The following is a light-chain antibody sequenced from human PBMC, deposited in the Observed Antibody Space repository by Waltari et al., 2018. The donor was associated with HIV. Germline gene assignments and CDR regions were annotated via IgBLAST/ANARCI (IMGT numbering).Light chain of an antibody. CDR1: QNVITN. J-gene: IGKJ1*01. V-gene: IGKV3-15*01. CDR2: GAP. Sequence: EIVMTQSPATLSVSPGERVTLSCRASQNVITNLDWYQQKPGQAPSLHIYGAPTRASGIPARFTGGGSGSDFTLTINSLQSEDCGLYYCQQYNGWPRTFGQGTKV. CDR3: QQYNGWPRT.